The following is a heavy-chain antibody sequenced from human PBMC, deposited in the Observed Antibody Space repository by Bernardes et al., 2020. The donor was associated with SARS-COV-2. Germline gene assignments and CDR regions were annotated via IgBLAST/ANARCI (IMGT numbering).Heavy chain of an antibody. CDR1: GFTFRTSA. CDR3: AKDKDLSLPAGTVDY. J-gene: IGHJ4*02. D-gene: IGHD6-13*01. CDR2: IRGSGAYT. Sequence: GGSLLLSCAASGFTFRTSAMSWVRQTPGPGLAWVASIRGSGAYTYYADSVKGRFTISRDNSRDTLYLQMNSLRAEDTAVYYCAKDKDLSLPAGTVDYWGQGTLVTVAS. V-gene: IGHV3-23*01.